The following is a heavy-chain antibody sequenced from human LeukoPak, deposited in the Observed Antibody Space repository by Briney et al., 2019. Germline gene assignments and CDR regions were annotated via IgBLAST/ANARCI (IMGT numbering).Heavy chain of an antibody. V-gene: IGHV4-59*11. D-gene: IGHD5-18*01. J-gene: IGHJ6*02. Sequence: SSETLSLTCTVSGGSISSHYWSWIRQPPGKGLEWIGYIYYSGSTNYNPSLKSRVTMSVDTSKNQFSLKLSSVTAADTAVYYCARDRGYSYASDYYGMDVWGQGTTVTVSS. CDR3: ARDRGYSYASDYYGMDV. CDR1: GGSISSHY. CDR2: IYYSGST.